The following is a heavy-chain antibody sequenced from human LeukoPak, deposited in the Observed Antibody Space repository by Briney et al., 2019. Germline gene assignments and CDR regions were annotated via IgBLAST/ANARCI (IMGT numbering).Heavy chain of an antibody. D-gene: IGHD3-3*02. CDR1: GFTFRSHS. CDR3: AKDLSL. V-gene: IGHV3-30*02. J-gene: IGHJ4*02. Sequence: GGSLRLSCTASGFTFRSHSMIWVRQAPGKGLEWVAVIWYGGSNKYYADSVKGRFTISRDNSKNTLYLQMNSLRAEDTAVYYCAKDLSLWGQGTLVTVSS. CDR2: IWYGGSNK.